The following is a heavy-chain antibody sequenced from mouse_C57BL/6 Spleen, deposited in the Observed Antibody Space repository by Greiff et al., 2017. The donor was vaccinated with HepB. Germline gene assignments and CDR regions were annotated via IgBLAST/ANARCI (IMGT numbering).Heavy chain of an antibody. CDR3: ARDDYHYYAMDY. CDR2: ISYDGSN. V-gene: IGHV3-6*01. CDR1: GYSITSGYY. Sequence: VQLKESGPGLVKPSQSLSLTCSVTGYSITSGYYWNWIRQFPGNKLEWMGYISYDGSNNYNPSLKNRISITRDTSKNQFFLKLNSVTTEDTATYYCARDDYHYYAMDYWGQGTSVTVSS. J-gene: IGHJ4*01. D-gene: IGHD2-4*01.